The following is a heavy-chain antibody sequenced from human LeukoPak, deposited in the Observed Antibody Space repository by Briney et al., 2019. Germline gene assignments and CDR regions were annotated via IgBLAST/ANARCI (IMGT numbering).Heavy chain of an antibody. D-gene: IGHD4-17*01. Sequence: SETLSLTCAVYGGSFSGYYWSWIRQPPGKGLEWIGEINHSGSTNYNPSLKSRVTISVGTSKNQFSLKLSSVTAADTAVYYCARAYGDHDYWGQGTLVTVSS. V-gene: IGHV4-34*01. CDR2: INHSGST. J-gene: IGHJ4*02. CDR1: GGSFSGYY. CDR3: ARAYGDHDY.